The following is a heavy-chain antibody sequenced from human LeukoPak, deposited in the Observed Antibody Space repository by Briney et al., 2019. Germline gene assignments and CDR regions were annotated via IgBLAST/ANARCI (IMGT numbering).Heavy chain of an antibody. CDR3: ARDHNSSSDGYYYYYMDV. Sequence: PGGSLRLSCSASGFTFSSYEMNWVRQAPGKGLEWVSYISNSGGTKYYADSVKGRFTISRDNAKNSLYLQMNSLRAEDTAVYYCARDHNSSSDGYYYYYMDVWGKGTTVTVSS. CDR1: GFTFSSYE. D-gene: IGHD6-6*01. CDR2: ISNSGGTK. V-gene: IGHV3-48*03. J-gene: IGHJ6*03.